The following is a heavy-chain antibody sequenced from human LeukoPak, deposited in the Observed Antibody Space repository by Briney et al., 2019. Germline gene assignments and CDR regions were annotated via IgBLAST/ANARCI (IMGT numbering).Heavy chain of an antibody. D-gene: IGHD2-15*01. CDR1: GGTFSSYT. CDR3: ARLNCSGGSCYGGGFDY. CDR2: IIPILGIA. Sequence: SVKVSCKASGGTFSSYTISWVRQAPGQGLEWMGRIIPILGIANYAQKFQGRVTITADKSTSTAYMELSSLRAEDTAVYYCARLNCSGGSCYGGGFDYWGQGTLVTVSS. V-gene: IGHV1-69*02. J-gene: IGHJ4*02.